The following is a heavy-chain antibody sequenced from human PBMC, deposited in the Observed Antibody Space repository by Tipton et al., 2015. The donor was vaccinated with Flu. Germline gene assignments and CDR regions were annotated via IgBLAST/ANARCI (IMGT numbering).Heavy chain of an antibody. Sequence: SLRLSCAASGFIFSDYAMHWVRQAPGKGLEYVSAISSNGDNTYYADSVKGRFTISRDNSKNTLYVQMGSLRADDMAVYYCARGMNSGLVDVWGQGTTVTVYS. CDR1: GFIFSDYA. D-gene: IGHD2/OR15-2a*01. CDR2: ISSNGDNT. CDR3: ARGMNSGLVDV. V-gene: IGHV3-64*02. J-gene: IGHJ6*02.